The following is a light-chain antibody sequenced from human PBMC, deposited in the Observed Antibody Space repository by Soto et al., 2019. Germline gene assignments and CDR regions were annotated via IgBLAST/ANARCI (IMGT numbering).Light chain of an antibody. Sequence: QSVLTQPASVSGSPGQSITISCTGTSSDVVGYNYVSWYQQHPGKAPKLIIYDVTNRPSGVSNPFSGSKSGNTASLTISGLQPEDEADYYCSSYTTSNTRQIVFGTGTMVTVL. V-gene: IGLV2-14*03. CDR2: DVT. CDR3: SSYTTSNTRQIV. J-gene: IGLJ1*01. CDR1: SSDVVGYNY.